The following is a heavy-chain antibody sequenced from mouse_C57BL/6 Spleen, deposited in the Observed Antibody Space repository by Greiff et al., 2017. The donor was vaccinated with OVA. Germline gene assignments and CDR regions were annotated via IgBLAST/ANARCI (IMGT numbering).Heavy chain of an antibody. Sequence: EVQLVESEGGLVQPGSSMKLSCTASGFTFSDYYMAWVRQVPEKGLEWVANINYDGSSTYYLDSLKSRFIISRDNAKNILYLQMSSLKSEDTATYYCARDLLYYYYGSSYWYFDVWGTGTTVTVSS. J-gene: IGHJ1*03. CDR2: INYDGSST. CDR1: GFTFSDYY. CDR3: ARDLLYYYYGSSYWYFDV. D-gene: IGHD1-1*01. V-gene: IGHV5-16*01.